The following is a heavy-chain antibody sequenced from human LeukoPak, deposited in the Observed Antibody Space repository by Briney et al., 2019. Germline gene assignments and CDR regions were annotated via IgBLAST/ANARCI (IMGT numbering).Heavy chain of an antibody. CDR3: ARLRGAVRRYFDY. Sequence: PSETLSLTCAVSGGSFSGYYWSWIRQPPGKGLEWSGEINHSGSTNYNPSLKSRVTISVDTSKNQFSLKLSSVTAADTAVYYCARLRGAVRRYFDYWGQGTLVIVSS. V-gene: IGHV4-34*01. J-gene: IGHJ4*02. CDR2: INHSGST. CDR1: GGSFSGYY. D-gene: IGHD1-26*01.